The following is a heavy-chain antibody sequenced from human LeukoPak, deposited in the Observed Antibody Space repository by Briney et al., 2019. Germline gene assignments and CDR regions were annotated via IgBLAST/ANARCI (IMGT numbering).Heavy chain of an antibody. D-gene: IGHD4-11*01. Sequence: SETLSLTCTVSGGSISSGSYYWSWIRQPAGKGLEWIGRIYTSGSTNYNPSLKSRVTISVDTSKNQFSLKLSSVTAADTAVYYCARDHGIYSNYGDNWFDPWGQGTLVTVSS. J-gene: IGHJ5*02. CDR1: GGSISSGSYY. CDR2: IYTSGST. CDR3: ARDHGIYSNYGDNWFDP. V-gene: IGHV4-61*02.